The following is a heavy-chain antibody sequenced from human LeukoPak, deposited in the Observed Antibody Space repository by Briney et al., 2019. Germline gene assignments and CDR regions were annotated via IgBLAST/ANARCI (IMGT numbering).Heavy chain of an antibody. J-gene: IGHJ4*02. CDR3: ARGEGTVTTLDY. CDR2: INPNSGGT. V-gene: IGHV1-2*02. Sequence: GASVKVSCKASGYTFTGYYMHWVRQAPGQGLEWMGWINPNSGGTNYAQEFQGRVTMTRDTSISTAYMELSRLRSDDTAVYYCARGEGTVTTLDYWGQGTLVTVSS. CDR1: GYTFTGYY. D-gene: IGHD4-17*01.